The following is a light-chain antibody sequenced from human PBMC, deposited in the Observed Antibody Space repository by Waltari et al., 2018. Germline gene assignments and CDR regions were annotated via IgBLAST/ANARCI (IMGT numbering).Light chain of an antibody. V-gene: IGLV2-14*03. CDR3: SSYTSSSTFWV. CDR2: DVS. Sequence: YPKHPGKAPKLMIYDVSNRPSGVSIRFSGSKSGNTASLTISGLQAEDEADYYCSSYTSSSTFWVFGTGTKVTVL. J-gene: IGLJ1*01.